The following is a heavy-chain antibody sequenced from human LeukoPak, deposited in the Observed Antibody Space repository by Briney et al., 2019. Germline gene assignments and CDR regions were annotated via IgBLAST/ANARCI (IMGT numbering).Heavy chain of an antibody. Sequence: ASVKVSCKASGGTFSSYAISWVRQAPGQGLEWMGRIIPILGIANYEQKFQGRVTITADKSTSTAYMELSSLRSEDTAVYYCARVSITMVRGVIIYYGMDVWGQGTTVTVSS. D-gene: IGHD3-10*01. CDR3: ARVSITMVRGVIIYYGMDV. V-gene: IGHV1-69*04. J-gene: IGHJ6*02. CDR1: GGTFSSYA. CDR2: IIPILGIA.